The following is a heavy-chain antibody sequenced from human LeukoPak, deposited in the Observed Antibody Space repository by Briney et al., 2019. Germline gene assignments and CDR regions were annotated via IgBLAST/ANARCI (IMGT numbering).Heavy chain of an antibody. V-gene: IGHV4-59*08. CDR3: ARRRGIAAAGGDWFDP. Sequence: SETLSLTCTVSGGSISSYYWSWIRQPPGKGLEWIGYIDYSGSTNYNPSLKSRVTISVDTSKNQFSLKLSSVTAADTAVYYCARRRGIAAAGGDWFDPWGQGTLVTVSS. D-gene: IGHD6-13*01. CDR1: GGSISSYY. J-gene: IGHJ5*02. CDR2: IDYSGST.